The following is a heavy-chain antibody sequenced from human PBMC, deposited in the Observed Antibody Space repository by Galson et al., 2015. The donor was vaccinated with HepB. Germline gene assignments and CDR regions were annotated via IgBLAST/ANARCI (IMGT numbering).Heavy chain of an antibody. CDR2: INIKTDGGTT. D-gene: IGHD5-12*01. CDR3: VTGWLDN. V-gene: IGHV3-15*01. Sequence: SLRLSCAASGFTFRNAWMSWVRQAPGKGLEWVGRINIKTDGGTTDYAAHVRGRFTIARDDSRNTLDLQMNSLKTEDTAVYYCVTGWLDNCGQGTLVTVSS. CDR1: GFTFRNAW. J-gene: IGHJ4*02.